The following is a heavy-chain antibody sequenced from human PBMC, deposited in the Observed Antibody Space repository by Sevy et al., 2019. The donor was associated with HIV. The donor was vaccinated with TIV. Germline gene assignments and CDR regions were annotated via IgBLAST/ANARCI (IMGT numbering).Heavy chain of an antibody. CDR1: GDSVSSNSAA. J-gene: IGHJ6*03. CDR3: ARVRVAAVGATMDYYYMDV. Sequence: SQTLSLTCAISGDSVSSNSAAWNWIRQSPSRGLEWLGRTYYRSKWYNDYAVSVKSRITINPDTSKNQCSLQLNSVTPEDTAVYYCARVRVAAVGATMDYYYMDVWGKGTTVTVSS. V-gene: IGHV6-1*01. D-gene: IGHD1-26*01. CDR2: TYYRSKWYN.